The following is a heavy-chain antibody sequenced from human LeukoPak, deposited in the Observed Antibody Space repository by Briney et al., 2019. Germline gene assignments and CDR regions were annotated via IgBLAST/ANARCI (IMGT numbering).Heavy chain of an antibody. CDR3: AKTLGRGRGMDV. Sequence: PGGSLRLSCAASGFTFSSYAMSWVRQAPGKGLEWVSAISGSGGSTYYADSVKGRFTISRDNSKNTLYLQVNSLRAEDTAVYYCAKTLGRGRGMDVWGKGTTVTVSS. D-gene: IGHD3-10*01. V-gene: IGHV3-23*01. CDR2: ISGSGGST. J-gene: IGHJ6*04. CDR1: GFTFSSYA.